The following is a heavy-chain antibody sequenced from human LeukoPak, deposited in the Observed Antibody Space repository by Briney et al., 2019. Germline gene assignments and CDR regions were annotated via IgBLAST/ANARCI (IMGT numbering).Heavy chain of an antibody. CDR2: ISSSGSTI. J-gene: IGHJ4*02. CDR3: ARDGTVTKRGLFDY. CDR1: GFTFSSYE. Sequence: PGRALRLSCAASGFTFSSYEMNWVRPAPGKGLEWVSYISSSGSTIYYASSVKGRFTISRDNAKNSLYLQMNSLRAEDTAVYYCARDGTVTKRGLFDYWGQGTLVTVSS. V-gene: IGHV3-48*03. D-gene: IGHD4-17*01.